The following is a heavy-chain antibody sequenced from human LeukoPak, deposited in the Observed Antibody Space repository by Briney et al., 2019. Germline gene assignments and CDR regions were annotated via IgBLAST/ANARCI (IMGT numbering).Heavy chain of an antibody. CDR3: RIMVYARELDN. CDR1: GFTFSSYW. Sequence: GGSLRLSCAASGFTFSSYWMSWVRQAPGKGLEWVANIKQDGSEKYYVDSVKGRFTISRDNAKNSLYLQMNSLRAEDTAVYYCRIMVYARELDNWGQGTLVTVSS. D-gene: IGHD2-8*01. V-gene: IGHV3-7*03. J-gene: IGHJ4*02. CDR2: IKQDGSEK.